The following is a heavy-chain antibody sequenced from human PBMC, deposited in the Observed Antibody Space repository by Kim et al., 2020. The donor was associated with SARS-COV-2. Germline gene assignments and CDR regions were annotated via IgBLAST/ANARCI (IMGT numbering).Heavy chain of an antibody. V-gene: IGHV3-66*02. CDR2: ICSGGST. D-gene: IGHD6-13*01. Sequence: GGSLRLSCAASGFTVSSNYMSWVRQAPGKGLEWVSVICSGGSTYYADSVKGRFTISRDNSKNTLYLQMNSLRAEDTAVYYCARETDSSSWYSYYYYGMDVWGQGTTVTVSS. J-gene: IGHJ6*02. CDR3: ARETDSSSWYSYYYYGMDV. CDR1: GFTVSSNY.